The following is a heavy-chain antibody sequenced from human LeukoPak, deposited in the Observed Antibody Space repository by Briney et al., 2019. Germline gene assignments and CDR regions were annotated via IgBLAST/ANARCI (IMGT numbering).Heavy chain of an antibody. D-gene: IGHD1-1*01. CDR3: ARGPTISETGYFDY. Sequence: SETLSLTCAVYGGSFSRYYWSWIRQSPGKGLEWIAEINHRGDTNYNPSVKSRVTISVDTSKNQFSLKVTSLTAADTAGYFCARGPTISETGYFDYWGQGTLVTVSS. CDR1: GGSFSRYY. J-gene: IGHJ4*03. V-gene: IGHV4-34*01. CDR2: INHRGDT.